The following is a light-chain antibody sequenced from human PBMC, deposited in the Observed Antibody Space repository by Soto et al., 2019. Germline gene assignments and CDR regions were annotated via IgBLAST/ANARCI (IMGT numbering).Light chain of an antibody. V-gene: IGKV1-39*01. CDR3: QQSDSTRPLT. Sequence: DILMTQSPSSLYGSLGERGTISCSASQSISSYLNWYQQKPGKAPKLLIYAASSLQSGVQSRFSGSGSGTDFTLTISRLQPEDFASCYYQQSDSTRPLTFGQGTRLDIK. CDR1: QSISSY. J-gene: IGKJ5*01. CDR2: AAS.